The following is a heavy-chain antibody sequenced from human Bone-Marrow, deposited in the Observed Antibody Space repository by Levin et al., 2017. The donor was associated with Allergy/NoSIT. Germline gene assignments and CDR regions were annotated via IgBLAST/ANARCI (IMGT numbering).Heavy chain of an antibody. CDR1: GYSFTSYW. V-gene: IGHV5-10-1*01. D-gene: IGHD3-10*01. CDR2: IDPSDSYT. Sequence: GESLKISCKGSGYSFTSYWISWVRQMPGKGLEWMGRIDPSDSYTNYSPSFQGHVTISADKSISTAYLQWSSLKASDTAMYYCARPPRSGRQYYYYMDVWGKGTTVTVSS. CDR3: ARPPRSGRQYYYYMDV. J-gene: IGHJ6*03.